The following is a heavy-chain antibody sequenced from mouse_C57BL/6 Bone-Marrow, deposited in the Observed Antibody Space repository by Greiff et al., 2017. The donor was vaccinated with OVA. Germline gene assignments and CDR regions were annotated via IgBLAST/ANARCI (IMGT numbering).Heavy chain of an antibody. J-gene: IGHJ4*01. CDR1: GFSLTSYG. V-gene: IGHV2-2*01. CDR2: IWSGGST. CDR3: ARMGLLRYYYAMDY. D-gene: IGHD2-3*01. Sequence: VQLQESGPGLVQHSQSLSITCTVSGFSLTSYGVHWVRQSPGKGLEWLGVIWSGGSTDYNAAFISRLSISKDNSKSQVFFKMNSMQADDTAIYYCARMGLLRYYYAMDYWGQGTSVTVSS.